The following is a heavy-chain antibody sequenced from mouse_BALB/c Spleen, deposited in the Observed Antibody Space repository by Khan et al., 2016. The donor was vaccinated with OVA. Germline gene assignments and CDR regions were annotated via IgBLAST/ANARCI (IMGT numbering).Heavy chain of an antibody. J-gene: IGHJ1*01. CDR2: INTSTGEP. CDR1: GFTFTNYG. Sequence: QIQLVQSGPELKKPGETVKISCKASGFTFTNYGMNWVKQAPGKGLRWMGWINTSTGEPTYADDFKGRFAFSLETSASTAYLQINNLKNEDMATYFCARTYCSYDRYVDVWGAGTTVTVSS. CDR3: ARTYCSYDRYVDV. D-gene: IGHD2-12*01. V-gene: IGHV9-1*02.